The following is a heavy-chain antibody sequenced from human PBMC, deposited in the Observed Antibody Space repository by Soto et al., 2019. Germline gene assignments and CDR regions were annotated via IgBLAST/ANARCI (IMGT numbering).Heavy chain of an antibody. CDR3: AREGTTVDSYYCYGMDV. V-gene: IGHV4-59*01. D-gene: IGHD1-1*01. CDR2: IYYSGST. Sequence: QVQLQESGPGLVKPSETLSLTCTVSGGSISSYYWSWIRQPPGKGLEWIGYIYYSGSTNYNPSLKSRVTISVDTSKNQFSLKLSSVTAADTAVYYCAREGTTVDSYYCYGMDVWGQGTTVTVSS. J-gene: IGHJ6*02. CDR1: GGSISSYY.